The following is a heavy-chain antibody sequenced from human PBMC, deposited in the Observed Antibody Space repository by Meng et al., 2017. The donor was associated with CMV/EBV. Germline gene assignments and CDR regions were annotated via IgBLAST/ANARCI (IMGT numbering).Heavy chain of an antibody. CDR3: ARDGRYCSSTSCYVVGNYYYYYGMDV. V-gene: IGHV1-2*02. Sequence: ASVKVSCKASGYTFTGYYMHWVRQAPGQGLEWMGWINPNSGGTNYAQKFQGRVTMTRDTSISTAYMELSRLRSEDTAVYYCARDGRYCSSTSCYVVGNYYYYYGMDVWGQGTTVTVSS. CDR1: GYTFTGYY. J-gene: IGHJ6*02. D-gene: IGHD2-2*01. CDR2: INPNSGGT.